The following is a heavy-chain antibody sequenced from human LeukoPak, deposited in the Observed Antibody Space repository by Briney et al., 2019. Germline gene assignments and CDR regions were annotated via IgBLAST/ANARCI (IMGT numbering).Heavy chain of an antibody. Sequence: GESLKISCKGSGYSFTSYWIGWVRHMPGKGLEWMGIIHPGDSDTRYSPSFQGQVTISADKSISTAYLQWSSLKASDTAVYYCAGWAATRPTDYWGQGTLVTVSS. CDR3: AGWAATRPTDY. CDR2: IHPGDSDT. V-gene: IGHV5-51*01. CDR1: GYSFTSYW. D-gene: IGHD6-6*01. J-gene: IGHJ4*02.